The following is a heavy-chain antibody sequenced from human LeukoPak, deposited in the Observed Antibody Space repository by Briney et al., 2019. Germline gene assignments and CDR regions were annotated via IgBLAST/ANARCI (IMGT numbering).Heavy chain of an antibody. CDR2: ISWNSGSI. CDR1: GFTFDDYA. V-gene: IGHV3-9*01. J-gene: IGHJ4*02. CDR3: AKDTDGGNSHFDY. D-gene: IGHD4-23*01. Sequence: GGSLRLSCAASGFTFDDYAMHWVRQAPGKGLEWVSGISWNSGSIGYADSVKGRFTISRDNSKNSLYLQMNSLRTEDTALYYCAKDTDGGNSHFDYWGQGTLVTVSS.